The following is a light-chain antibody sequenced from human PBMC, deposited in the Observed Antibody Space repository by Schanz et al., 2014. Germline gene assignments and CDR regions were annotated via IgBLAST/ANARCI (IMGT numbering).Light chain of an antibody. CDR2: GAT. V-gene: IGKV3-15*01. J-gene: IGKJ1*01. Sequence: EIVVTQSPATLALSPGERASLSCRASRSISGNLAWYQQKPGQAPRLLIYGATTRATGIPARLSGSGSGTEFTLTISSLQSEDFAVYYCQQYYDWPRTFGQGTKVEIK. CDR1: RSISGN. CDR3: QQYYDWPRT.